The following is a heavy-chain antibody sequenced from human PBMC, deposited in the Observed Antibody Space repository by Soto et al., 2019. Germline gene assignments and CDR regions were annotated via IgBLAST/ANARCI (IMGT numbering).Heavy chain of an antibody. D-gene: IGHD5-12*01. CDR2: ISYGGRNK. CDR1: GFTFSSYA. Sequence: GGSLRLSCAASGFTFSSYAMHWVRQAPGKGLEWVAVISYGGRNKYYADSVKGRFTISRDNSKNTLYLQMNSLRAEDTAVYYCARDFKRGYSGYDFGRYYYYYGMDVWGQGTTVTVSS. J-gene: IGHJ6*02. CDR3: ARDFKRGYSGYDFGRYYYYYGMDV. V-gene: IGHV3-30*04.